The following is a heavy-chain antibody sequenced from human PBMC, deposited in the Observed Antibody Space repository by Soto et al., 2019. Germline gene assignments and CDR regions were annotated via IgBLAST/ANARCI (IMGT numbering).Heavy chain of an antibody. D-gene: IGHD3-10*01. J-gene: IGHJ4*02. CDR2: ISHDGSNQ. V-gene: IGHV3-30*18. Sequence: QVQLVESGGGVVQPGRSLRLSCAASGFTFSSYGMHWVRQAPGKGLEWVAIISHDGSNQYYADSVTGRFTISRDNSKNTLYLQMNSLRADDTAVYYCAKALGELSPESYDHWGQGVLVTVSS. CDR3: AKALGELSPESYDH. CDR1: GFTFSSYG.